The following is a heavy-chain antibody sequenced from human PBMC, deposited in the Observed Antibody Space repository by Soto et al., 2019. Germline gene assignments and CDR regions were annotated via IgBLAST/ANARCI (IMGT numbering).Heavy chain of an antibody. CDR3: ARDRRDGSDY. V-gene: IGHV4-59*01. D-gene: IGHD2-21*02. Sequence: SETLSLTCTVSGGSISSYYWSWIRQPPGKGLEWIGYIYYSGSTNYNPSLKSRVTISVDTSKNQFSLKLSSVTAADTAVYYCARDRRDGSDYWGQGTLVTVSS. J-gene: IGHJ4*02. CDR1: GGSISSYY. CDR2: IYYSGST.